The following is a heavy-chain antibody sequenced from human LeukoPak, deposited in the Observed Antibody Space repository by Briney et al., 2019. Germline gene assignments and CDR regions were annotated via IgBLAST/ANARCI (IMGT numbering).Heavy chain of an antibody. J-gene: IGHJ4*02. Sequence: ASVKVSCKASGYTFTGYYMHWVRQAPGQGLEWMGWINPNSGGTNYAQRFQGRVTMTRDTSISTAYMELSRLRSDDTAVYYCARGGSYYDILTGSPFDYWGQGTLVTVSS. D-gene: IGHD3-9*01. CDR2: INPNSGGT. V-gene: IGHV1-2*02. CDR3: ARGGSYYDILTGSPFDY. CDR1: GYTFTGYY.